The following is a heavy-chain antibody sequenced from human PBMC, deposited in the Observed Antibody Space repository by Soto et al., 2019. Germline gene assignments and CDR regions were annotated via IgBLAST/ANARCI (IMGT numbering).Heavy chain of an antibody. CDR1: GGPISRSTYY. V-gene: IGHV4-39*01. D-gene: IGHD3-16*02. CDR3: VCLSTYSYTMDV. J-gene: IGHJ6*02. CDR2: IYYSGTT. Sequence: SATLSLTCTVSGGPISRSTYYWGWIRQPPGKGLEWIGNIYYSGTTYYNPSLKSRVTISVDTSKNQFSLRVTSVTAADTSIYYCVCLSTYSYTMDVWGQGTTVTVSS.